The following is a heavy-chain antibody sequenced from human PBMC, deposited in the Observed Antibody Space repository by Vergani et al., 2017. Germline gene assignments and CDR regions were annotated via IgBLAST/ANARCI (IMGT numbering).Heavy chain of an antibody. CDR2: IIPILGIA. Sequence: QVQLVQSGAEVKKPGSSVKVSCKASGGTFSSYAISWVRQAPGQGLEWMGRIIPILGIANYAQKFQGRVTITADKSTSTAYMELSSLRSEDTAGYYCARAQGPTTVTTFIDYWGQGTLVTVSS. CDR1: GGTFSSYA. V-gene: IGHV1-69*04. J-gene: IGHJ4*02. CDR3: ARAQGPTTVTTFIDY. D-gene: IGHD4-17*01.